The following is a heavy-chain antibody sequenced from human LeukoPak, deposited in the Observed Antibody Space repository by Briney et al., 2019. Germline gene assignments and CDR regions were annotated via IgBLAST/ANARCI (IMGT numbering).Heavy chain of an antibody. V-gene: IGHV3-48*01. CDR1: GFTFSSYS. CDR2: ISSSSSTI. Sequence: PGGSLRLSCAASGFTFSSYSMNWVRQAPGKGLEWVSYISSSSSTIYYADSVKGRFTISRDNAKNSLYLQMNSLRAEDTAVYYCARDRDCSGGSCYLYYYYMDVWGKGTTVTVSS. D-gene: IGHD2-15*01. J-gene: IGHJ6*03. CDR3: ARDRDCSGGSCYLYYYYMDV.